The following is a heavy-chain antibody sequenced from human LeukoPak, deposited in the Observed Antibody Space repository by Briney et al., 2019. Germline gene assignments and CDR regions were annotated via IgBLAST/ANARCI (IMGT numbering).Heavy chain of an antibody. CDR3: ARTRGSGSYHCDY. CDR2: ITSSSNFI. V-gene: IGHV3-21*01. Sequence: GGSLRLSCAASGFTFSSYSMNWVRQAPGLGLEWVSSITSSSNFIYYADSVEGRFTISRDNAKNSLYLQMNSLRAEDTAVYYCARTRGSGSYHCDYWGQGTLVTVSS. J-gene: IGHJ4*02. D-gene: IGHD1-26*01. CDR1: GFTFSSYS.